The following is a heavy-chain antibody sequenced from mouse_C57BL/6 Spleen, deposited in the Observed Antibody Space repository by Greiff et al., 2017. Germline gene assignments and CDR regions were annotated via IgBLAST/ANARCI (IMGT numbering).Heavy chain of an antibody. CDR3: ALGDYGSSGY. Sequence: QVQLQQPGAELVKPGASVTLSCKASGYTFTSYWMQWVKQRPGQGLEWIGEIDPSDSYTNYNQKFKGKATLTVDTSSSTAYMQLSSLTSEDSAVYYCALGDYGSSGYWGQGTTLTVSS. V-gene: IGHV1-50*01. CDR2: IDPSDSYT. CDR1: GYTFTSYW. J-gene: IGHJ2*01. D-gene: IGHD1-1*01.